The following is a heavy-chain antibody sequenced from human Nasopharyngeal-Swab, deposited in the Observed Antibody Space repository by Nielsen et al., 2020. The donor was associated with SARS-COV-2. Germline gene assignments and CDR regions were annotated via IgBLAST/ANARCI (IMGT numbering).Heavy chain of an antibody. Sequence: SETLSLTCTVSGGSISSGGYYWSWIRQHPGKGLEWIGYIYYSGSTYYNPSLKSRVTISVDTSKNQFSLKLSSVTAADTAVYYRARGYYDSSGYYYPFDYWGQGTLVTVSS. D-gene: IGHD3-22*01. CDR1: GGSISSGGYY. CDR2: IYYSGST. J-gene: IGHJ4*02. CDR3: ARGYYDSSGYYYPFDY. V-gene: IGHV4-31*03.